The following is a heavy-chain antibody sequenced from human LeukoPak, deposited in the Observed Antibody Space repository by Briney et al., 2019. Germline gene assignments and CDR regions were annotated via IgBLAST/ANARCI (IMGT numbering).Heavy chain of an antibody. D-gene: IGHD3-9*01. V-gene: IGHV4-34*01. CDR1: GGSFSGYY. J-gene: IGHJ4*02. Sequence: SETLSLTCAVYGGSFSGYYWSWIRQPPGKGLEWIGEINHSGSTNYNPSLKSRVTISVDTSKNQFSLKLSSVTAADTAVYYCARAFVYYDILTGYDYWGQGTLVTVSS. CDR2: INHSGST. CDR3: ARAFVYYDILTGYDY.